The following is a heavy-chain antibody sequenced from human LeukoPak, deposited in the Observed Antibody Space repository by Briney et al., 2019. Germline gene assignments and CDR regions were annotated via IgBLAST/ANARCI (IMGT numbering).Heavy chain of an antibody. CDR1: GGSFSGYY. CDR3: ASSISGSWDYFDY. CDR2: INHSGST. D-gene: IGHD1-26*01. J-gene: IGHJ4*02. Sequence: SETLSLTCAVYGGSFSGYYWSWIRQPPGKGLEWIGEINHSGSTNYNPSLKSRVTISVDTSKNQFSLKLSSVTAADTAVYYCASSISGSWDYFDYWGQGTLVTVSS. V-gene: IGHV4-34*01.